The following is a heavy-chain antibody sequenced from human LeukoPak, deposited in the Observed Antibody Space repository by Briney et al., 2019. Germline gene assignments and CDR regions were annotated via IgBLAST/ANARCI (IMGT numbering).Heavy chain of an antibody. Sequence: GASVKVSCKASGYTFTGYYMHWVRQAPGGGLEWMGWISAYTGNTFYAPKVQDRVTMTTDTSTDTAYMELRNLRSDDTAFYYCALIEGDDFLDNWGQGTLVTVSS. CDR3: ALIEGDDFLDN. V-gene: IGHV1-18*04. CDR1: GYTFTGYY. CDR2: ISAYTGNT. D-gene: IGHD2-21*02. J-gene: IGHJ4*02.